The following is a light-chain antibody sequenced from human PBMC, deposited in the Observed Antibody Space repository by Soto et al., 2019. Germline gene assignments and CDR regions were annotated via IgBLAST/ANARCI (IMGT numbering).Light chain of an antibody. Sequence: DFQMTQSPSTLSASVGDSVTITCRASQSIDTWLAWYQQKPGRTPKLLIYKASVLESGVPSRFSGSGSGTEFTLTISSLQPDDFATYHCQQYNSHPYTFGRGTKLQIK. CDR2: KAS. V-gene: IGKV1-5*03. CDR1: QSIDTW. J-gene: IGKJ2*01. CDR3: QQYNSHPYT.